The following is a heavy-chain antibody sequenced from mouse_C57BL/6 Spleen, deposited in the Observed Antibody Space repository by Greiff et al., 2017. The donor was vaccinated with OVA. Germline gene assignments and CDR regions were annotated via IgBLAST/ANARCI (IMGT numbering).Heavy chain of an antibody. V-gene: IGHV5-17*01. J-gene: IGHJ4*01. D-gene: IGHD1-3*01. CDR1: GFTFSDYG. Sequence: EVKLMESGGGLVKPGGSLKLSCAASGFTFSDYGMHWVRQAPEKGLEWVAYISSGRSTIYYADTVKGRFTISRDNAKNTLFLQMTSLRSEDTAMYYCARRPITDYYAMDYWGQGTSVTVSS. CDR2: ISSGRSTI. CDR3: ARRPITDYYAMDY.